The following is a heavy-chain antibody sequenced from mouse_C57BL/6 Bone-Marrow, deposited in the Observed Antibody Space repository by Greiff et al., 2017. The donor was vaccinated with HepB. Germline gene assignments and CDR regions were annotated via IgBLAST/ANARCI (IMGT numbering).Heavy chain of an antibody. V-gene: IGHV2-9-1*01. J-gene: IGHJ3*01. CDR1: GFSLTSYA. CDR2: IWTGGGT. CDR3: ARADYYGSSYGAWFAY. D-gene: IGHD1-1*01. Sequence: QVQLQQSGPGLVAPSQSLSITCTVSGFSLTSYAISWVRQPPGKGLEWLGVIWTGGGTNYNSALKSRLSISKDNSKSQVFLKMNSLQTDDTARYYCARADYYGSSYGAWFAYWGQGTLVTVSA.